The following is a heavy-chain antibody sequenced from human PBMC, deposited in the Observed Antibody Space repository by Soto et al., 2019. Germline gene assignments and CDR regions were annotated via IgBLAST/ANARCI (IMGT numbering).Heavy chain of an antibody. CDR1: GDTFKNCV. J-gene: IGHJ6*02. V-gene: IGHV1-69*01. CDR2: ILPLFGTT. CDR3: AAELGFGKLSVV. D-gene: IGHD3-10*01. Sequence: QVQVVQSGVEVRRPGSSVKVSCKASGDTFKNCVISWVRQAPGQCLGWMGGILPLFGTTDFAQRFQGRLTITTDESTTTAYMELSRLRSEDTATYYCAAELGFGKLSVVWGQGTTVIVSS.